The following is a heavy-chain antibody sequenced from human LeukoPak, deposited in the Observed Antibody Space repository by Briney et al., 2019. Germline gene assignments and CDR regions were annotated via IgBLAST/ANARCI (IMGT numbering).Heavy chain of an antibody. Sequence: PGGSLRLSCAASGFTFSDYCMNWVRQAPGTGLEWVASISRSSTYIYYEDSVKGRFTISRDNAKNSVYLQMNSLRAEDTAVYYCARKVSDYGDYLYYMDVWGKGTTVTVSS. CDR1: GFTFSDYC. CDR3: ARKVSDYGDYLYYMDV. CDR2: ISRSSTYI. J-gene: IGHJ6*03. D-gene: IGHD4-17*01. V-gene: IGHV3-21*01.